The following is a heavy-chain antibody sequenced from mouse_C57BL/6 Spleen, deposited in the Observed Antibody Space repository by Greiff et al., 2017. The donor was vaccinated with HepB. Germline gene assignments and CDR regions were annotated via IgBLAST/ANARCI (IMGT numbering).Heavy chain of an antibody. CDR3: TRGRQMNDGYYVWFAY. D-gene: IGHD2-3*01. CDR1: GYTFTDYE. J-gene: IGHJ3*01. Sequence: QVQLQQSGAELVRPGASVTLSCKASGYTFTDYEMHWVKQTPVHGLEWIGAIDPETGGTAYNQKFKGKAILTADKSSSTAYMELRSLTSEDSAVYYCTRGRQMNDGYYVWFAYWGQGTLVTVSA. CDR2: IDPETGGT. V-gene: IGHV1-15*01.